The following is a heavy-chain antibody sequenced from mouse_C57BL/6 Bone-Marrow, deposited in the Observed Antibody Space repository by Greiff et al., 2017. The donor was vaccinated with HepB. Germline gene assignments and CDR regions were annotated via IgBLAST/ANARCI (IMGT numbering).Heavy chain of an antibody. D-gene: IGHD1-1*01. J-gene: IGHJ2*01. Sequence: VQLQQPGAELVRPGTSVKLSCKASGYTFTSYWMHWVKQRPGQGLEWIGVIDPSDSYTNYNQKFKGKATLTVDTSSSTAYMQLSSLTSEDSAVYDCARSLYYYGSSYVDYWGQGTTLTVPS. CDR1: GYTFTSYW. CDR2: IDPSDSYT. CDR3: ARSLYYYGSSYVDY. V-gene: IGHV1-59*01.